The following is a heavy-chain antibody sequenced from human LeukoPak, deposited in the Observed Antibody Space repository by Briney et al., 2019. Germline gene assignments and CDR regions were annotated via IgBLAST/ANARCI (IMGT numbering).Heavy chain of an antibody. D-gene: IGHD5-18*01. CDR3: ARGTVDTAMASPFDY. J-gene: IGHJ4*02. Sequence: KTSETLSLTCAVSGYSISSGYYWGLLQPPPGKGLGWSGSIYHSGSTYYNPSLKSRVTISVDTSKNQFSLKLSSVTAADTAVYYCARGTVDTAMASPFDYWGQGTLVTVSS. V-gene: IGHV4-38-2*01. CDR2: IYHSGST. CDR1: GYSISSGYY.